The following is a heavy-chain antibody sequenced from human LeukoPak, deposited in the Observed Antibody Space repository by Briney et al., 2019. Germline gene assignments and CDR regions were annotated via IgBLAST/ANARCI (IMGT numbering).Heavy chain of an antibody. CDR3: AKGLETESRLDS. CDR1: GFTFSSYW. J-gene: IGHJ4*02. V-gene: IGHV3-23*01. Sequence: PGGSLRLSCAASGFTFSSYWMHWVRQAPGKGLEWVSGIRHSDGSTYYADAVKGRFAISSDKSKNTLFLQMNSLRAEDTALYYCAKGLETESRLDSWGQGTLVTVSS. CDR2: IRHSDGST. D-gene: IGHD1-1*01.